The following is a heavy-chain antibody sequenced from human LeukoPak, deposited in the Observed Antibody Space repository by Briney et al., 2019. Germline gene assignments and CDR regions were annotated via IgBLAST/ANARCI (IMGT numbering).Heavy chain of an antibody. Sequence: ASVKVSCKASGYTFTGYFMHWVRQAPGQGLEWMGRIYPHSGVTVYAQKFEGRVTMTRDTSITTAYMELGSLRSDDTAVYYCARDHAFDGDNWFDPWGQGTLVTVSS. CDR1: GYTFTGYF. D-gene: IGHD3-10*01. CDR2: IYPHSGVT. CDR3: ARDHAFDGDNWFDP. V-gene: IGHV1-2*06. J-gene: IGHJ5*02.